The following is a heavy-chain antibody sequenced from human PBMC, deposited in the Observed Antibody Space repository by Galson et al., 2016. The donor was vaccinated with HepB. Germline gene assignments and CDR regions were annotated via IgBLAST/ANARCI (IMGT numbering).Heavy chain of an antibody. CDR1: GFRFENYA. V-gene: IGHV3-9*01. Sequence: SLRLSCAASGFRFENYAMHWVRQAPGKGLEWVSGISWNSGTIVYADSVEGRFTISRDNAKNSLYLQMNSLRAEDTAVYYCAKTGGIAARPGNWYFDLWGRGTPVTVSS. J-gene: IGHJ2*01. CDR3: AKTGGIAARPGNWYFDL. CDR2: ISWNSGTI. D-gene: IGHD6-6*01.